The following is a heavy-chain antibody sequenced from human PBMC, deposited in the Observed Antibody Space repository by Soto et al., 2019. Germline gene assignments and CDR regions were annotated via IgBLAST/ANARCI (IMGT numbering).Heavy chain of an antibody. J-gene: IGHJ4*02. D-gene: IGHD3-9*01. Sequence: EVQLVESGGGLVQPGGSLRLSCAASGFLFNTYWMFWVRQAPRKGLLWVSRIKSDGSSTNYADSVKGRFTISRDNAKNTVSLHMTRLRAEDSAVFCCAIGGGDYNYLDYGGQGSLGTVSS. V-gene: IGHV3-74*01. CDR1: GFLFNTYW. CDR2: IKSDGSST. CDR3: AIGGGDYNYLDY.